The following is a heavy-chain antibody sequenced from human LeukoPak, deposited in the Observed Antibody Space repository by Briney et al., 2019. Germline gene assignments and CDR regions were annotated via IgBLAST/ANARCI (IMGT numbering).Heavy chain of an antibody. CDR1: GCTFSSYS. Sequence: GGSLRLSCAASGCTFSSYSMNWVRQAPGKGLEWVSSISSSSSYIHSADSVRGRFTISRDNAKNSLFLQMSSLRAEDTAVYYCARDEWGDAFDIWGQGTMVTVFS. CDR3: ARDEWGDAFDI. CDR2: ISSSSSYI. V-gene: IGHV3-21*01. J-gene: IGHJ3*02. D-gene: IGHD1-26*01.